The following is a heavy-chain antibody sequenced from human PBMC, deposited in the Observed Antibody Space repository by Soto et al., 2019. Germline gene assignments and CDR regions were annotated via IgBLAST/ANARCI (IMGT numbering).Heavy chain of an antibody. CDR1: GGSISSGDYY. Sequence: QVQLQESGPGLVKPSQTLSLTCTVSGGSISSGDYYWNWIRQPPGNGLEWMGSIYYSGSTYYRTSLKSRVTISVGTSTNQFSLKLSSVTAADTAVYYCVRGDPGACSSTSCSDAFDLWGRGTMVAVSS. CDR2: IYYSGST. J-gene: IGHJ3*01. D-gene: IGHD2-2*01. CDR3: VRGDPGACSSTSCSDAFDL. V-gene: IGHV4-30-4*01.